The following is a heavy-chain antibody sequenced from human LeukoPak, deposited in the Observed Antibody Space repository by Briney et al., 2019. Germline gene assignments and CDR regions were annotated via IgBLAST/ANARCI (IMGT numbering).Heavy chain of an antibody. Sequence: SVKVSCKASGGTFISYAFSWLRQAPGQGLEWMGRIIPILGIANYAQKFQGRVTITADKSTSTAYMELSSLRSEDAAVYYCARDPAVTTASHYYYAMDVWGQGTTVTVSS. CDR1: GGTFISYA. J-gene: IGHJ6*02. D-gene: IGHD4-17*01. CDR2: IIPILGIA. CDR3: ARDPAVTTASHYYYAMDV. V-gene: IGHV1-69*04.